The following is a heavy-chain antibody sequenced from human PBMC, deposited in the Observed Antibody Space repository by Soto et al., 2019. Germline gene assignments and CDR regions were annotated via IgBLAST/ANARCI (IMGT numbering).Heavy chain of an antibody. V-gene: IGHV1-69*13. CDR2: IIPIFGTA. Sequence: SVKVSLKACGGPFSSYAMSLVRQAPGQGLEWMGGIIPIFGTANYAQKFQGRVTITADESTSTAYMELSSLRSEDTAVYYCARGEYSSSPGIYYYGMDVWGQGTTVTVSS. D-gene: IGHD6-6*01. J-gene: IGHJ6*02. CDR1: GGPFSSYA. CDR3: ARGEYSSSPGIYYYGMDV.